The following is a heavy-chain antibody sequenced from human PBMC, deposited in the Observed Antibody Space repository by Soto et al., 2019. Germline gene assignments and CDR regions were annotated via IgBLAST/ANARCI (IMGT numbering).Heavy chain of an antibody. CDR1: GGSISSSSYY. D-gene: IGHD5-18*01. Sequence: PSETLSLTCTVSGGSISSSSYYWGRIRQPPGKGLEWIGSIYYSGSTYYNPSLKSRVTISVDTSKNQFSLKLSSVTAADTAVYYCARQSAVDTAMVIDYWGQGTLVTVSS. V-gene: IGHV4-39*01. J-gene: IGHJ4*02. CDR2: IYYSGST. CDR3: ARQSAVDTAMVIDY.